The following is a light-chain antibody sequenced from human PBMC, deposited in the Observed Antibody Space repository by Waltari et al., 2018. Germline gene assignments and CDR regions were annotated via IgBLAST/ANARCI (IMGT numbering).Light chain of an antibody. Sequence: SSELTQSPSVSVSPGQTARITCSGDALPVQYAFWYQQKPGQAPVLVIYKDSESPSGLPVRFSGSSAGTIVTWTISGSHAKDVADYYCRSADSNGTLFGGGTSLTVL. J-gene: IGLJ2*01. V-gene: IGLV3-25*03. CDR2: KDS. CDR1: ALPVQY. CDR3: RSADSNGTL.